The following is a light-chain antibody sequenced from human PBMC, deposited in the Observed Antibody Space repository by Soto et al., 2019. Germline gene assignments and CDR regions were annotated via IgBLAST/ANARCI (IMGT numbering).Light chain of an antibody. V-gene: IGKV3-15*01. Sequence: EIVMTHSPATLSVSPGDRATLSCRASQTVRDNLAWYQQKPGQAPRLLIYGASTRATGIPARFSGSGSGTEFTLTIDSLQSEGFALYFCQQSNNWPYTFGQGTKLEIK. CDR1: QTVRDN. CDR2: GAS. J-gene: IGKJ2*01. CDR3: QQSNNWPYT.